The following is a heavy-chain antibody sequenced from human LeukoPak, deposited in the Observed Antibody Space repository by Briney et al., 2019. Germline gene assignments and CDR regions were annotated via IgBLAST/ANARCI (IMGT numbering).Heavy chain of an antibody. V-gene: IGHV4-59*12. Sequence: KPSETLSLTCTVSGGSTSNYYWNWIRQPPGKGLEWIGTMYHSGSTNYNPSLKSRVTISVDTSKNQFSLKLSSVTAADTAVYYCARDQGNKGFDPWGQGTLVTVSS. CDR2: MYHSGST. CDR1: GGSTSNYY. CDR3: ARDQGNKGFDP. J-gene: IGHJ5*02.